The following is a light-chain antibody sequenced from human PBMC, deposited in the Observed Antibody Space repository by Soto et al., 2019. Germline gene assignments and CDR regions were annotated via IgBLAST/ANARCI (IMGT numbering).Light chain of an antibody. CDR2: EVT. J-gene: IGLJ2*01. V-gene: IGLV2-14*01. CDR3: SSYTSSSLVV. Sequence: QSVLTQPASVSGSPGQSITISCAGTSSDVGAYNYVSWYQQHPDKAPKLMIYEVTNRPSGVSDRFSGSKSGNTASLTISGLQTEDEAYYFCSSYTSSSLVVFGGGTKVTVL. CDR1: SSDVGAYNY.